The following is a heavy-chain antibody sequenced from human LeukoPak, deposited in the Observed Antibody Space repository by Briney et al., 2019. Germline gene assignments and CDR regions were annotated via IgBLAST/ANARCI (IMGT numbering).Heavy chain of an antibody. J-gene: IGHJ6*02. Sequence: SETLSLTCTVSGDSVNSGYYYWSWIRQPPGKGLEWIGYIYYRGSTMYNPSLKSRVTISVDTSKNQFSLKLTSVTAADTAVYYCARTVGYSYGYYYYGMDVWGQGTTVIVSS. CDR1: GDSVNSGYYY. CDR3: ARTVGYSYGYYYYGMDV. D-gene: IGHD5-18*01. V-gene: IGHV4-61*01. CDR2: IYYRGST.